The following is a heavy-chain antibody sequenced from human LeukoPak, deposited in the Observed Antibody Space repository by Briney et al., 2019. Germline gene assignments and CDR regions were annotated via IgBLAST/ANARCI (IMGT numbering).Heavy chain of an antibody. V-gene: IGHV4-34*01. CDR3: ARSDIVVVVADTLRYDSSGYYDY. Sequence: PSETLSLTCSVSGGSVTGGGYYWSWIRQPPGKGLEWIGEINHSGSTNYNPSLKSRVTISVDTSKNQFSLKLSSVTAADTAVYYCARSDIVVVVADTLRYDSSGYYDYWGQGTLVTVSS. CDR1: GGSVTGGGYY. CDR2: INHSGST. D-gene: IGHD2-15*01. J-gene: IGHJ4*02.